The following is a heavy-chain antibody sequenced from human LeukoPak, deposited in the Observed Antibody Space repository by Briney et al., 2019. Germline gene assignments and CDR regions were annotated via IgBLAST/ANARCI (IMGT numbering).Heavy chain of an antibody. V-gene: IGHV3-21*01. J-gene: IGHJ6*03. CDR2: ISGYSTYI. CDR1: AFTFRSYS. CDR3: AREGGNGDYFYYMDV. Sequence: GGSLRLSCAASAFTFRSYSINWIRKAPGRGLDRVSTISGYSTYIYYADSLKDRFTTSRDNATNSLSLQMNGLRAEDTAVHYCAREGGNGDYFYYMDVWGKGTTGTVS. D-gene: IGHD2-8*01.